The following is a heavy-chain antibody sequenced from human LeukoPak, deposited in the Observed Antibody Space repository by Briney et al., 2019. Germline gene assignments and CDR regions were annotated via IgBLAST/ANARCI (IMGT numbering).Heavy chain of an antibody. CDR3: ARARRITIFGVVTTGGWFDP. J-gene: IGHJ5*02. CDR1: GGSISSYY. Sequence: SETLSLTCTVSGGSISSYYWSWIRQPPGKGLEWIGYIYYSGSTNYNPSLKSRVTISVDTSKNQFSLKLSSVTAADTAVYYCARARRITIFGVVTTGGWFDPWGQGTLVTVSS. CDR2: IYYSGST. D-gene: IGHD3-3*01. V-gene: IGHV4-59*01.